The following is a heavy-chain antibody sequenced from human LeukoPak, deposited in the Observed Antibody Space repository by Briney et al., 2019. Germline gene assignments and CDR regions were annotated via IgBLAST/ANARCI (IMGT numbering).Heavy chain of an antibody. D-gene: IGHD3-22*01. J-gene: IGHJ4*02. Sequence: SETLSLTCAVYGGSFSGYYWSWIRQPPGKGLEWIGEINHSGSTNYNPSLKSRVTISVETSENQFSLKLSSVTAADTAVYYCARVTGYMIEDYFDYWGQGTLVTVSS. V-gene: IGHV4-34*01. CDR2: INHSGST. CDR1: GGSFSGYY. CDR3: ARVTGYMIEDYFDY.